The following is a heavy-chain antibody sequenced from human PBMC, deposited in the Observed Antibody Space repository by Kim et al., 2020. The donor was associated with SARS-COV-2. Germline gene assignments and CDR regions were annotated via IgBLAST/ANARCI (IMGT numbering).Heavy chain of an antibody. D-gene: IGHD6-6*01. CDR3: ARVGGYSSSFDY. V-gene: IGHV4-59*01. Sequence: NYNPSLKGRVTISVDTSKSQFSLKLSSVTAADTAVYYCARVGGYSSSFDYWGQGTLVTVSS. J-gene: IGHJ4*02.